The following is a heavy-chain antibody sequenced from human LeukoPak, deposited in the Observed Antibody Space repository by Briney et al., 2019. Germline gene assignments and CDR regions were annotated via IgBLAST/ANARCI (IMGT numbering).Heavy chain of an antibody. CDR3: ASFLV. J-gene: IGHJ4*02. CDR1: GFTFSSYA. V-gene: IGHV3-30*04. D-gene: IGHD3-3*02. CDR2: ISYDGSNK. Sequence: GRSLRLSCAASGFTFSSYAMHWVRQAPGKGLEWVAVISYDGSNKYYADSVKGRFTISRDNSKNTLYLQMNSLRAEDRAVYYCASFLVWGQGTLVTVSS.